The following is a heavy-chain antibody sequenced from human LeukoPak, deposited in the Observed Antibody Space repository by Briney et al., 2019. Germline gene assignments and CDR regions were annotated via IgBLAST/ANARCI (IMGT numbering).Heavy chain of an antibody. CDR3: ARDRGPHYYDTRAFDI. D-gene: IGHD3-22*01. J-gene: IGHJ3*02. Sequence: SETLSLTCTISGGSISSYYWSWIRQPPGKGLEWIGYIYYSGSTNYNPSLKSRVTISVDTSKNQFSLKLSSVTAADTAVYYCARDRGPHYYDTRAFDIWGQGTMVTVSS. CDR2: IYYSGST. V-gene: IGHV4-59*01. CDR1: GGSISSYY.